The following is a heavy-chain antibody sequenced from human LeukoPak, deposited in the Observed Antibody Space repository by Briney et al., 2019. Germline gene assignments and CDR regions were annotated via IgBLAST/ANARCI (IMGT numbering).Heavy chain of an antibody. CDR1: EYTFTGYY. J-gene: IGHJ5*02. V-gene: IGHV1-2*02. Sequence: ASVKVSCKASEYTFTGYYIHWVRQAPGQGLEWMGWIDPNTGDSNYVQKFQGRVTMTRDTSISTAYMELSRLRSDDTAVYYCARDNSIHERGWWFDPWGQGTLVTVSS. CDR3: ARDNSIHERGWWFDP. CDR2: IDPNTGDS. D-gene: IGHD4-23*01.